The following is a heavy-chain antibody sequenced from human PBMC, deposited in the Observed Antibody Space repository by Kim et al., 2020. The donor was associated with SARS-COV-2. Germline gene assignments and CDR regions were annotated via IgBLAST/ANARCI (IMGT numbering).Heavy chain of an antibody. J-gene: IGHJ3*02. V-gene: IGHV5-51*01. D-gene: IGHD3-9*01. Sequence: GESLKISCKGSGYSVTSYWIGWVRQMPGKGLEWMGIIYPGDSDTRYSPSFQGQVTISADKSISTAYLQWSSLKASDTAMYYCARPTYYDILTGSQGAFDIWGQGTMVTVSS. CDR1: GYSVTSYW. CDR3: ARPTYYDILTGSQGAFDI. CDR2: IYPGDSDT.